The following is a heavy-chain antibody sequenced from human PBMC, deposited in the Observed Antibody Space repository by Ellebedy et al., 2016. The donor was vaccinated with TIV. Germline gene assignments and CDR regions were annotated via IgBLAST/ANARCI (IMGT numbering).Heavy chain of an antibody. CDR1: GYSFSHYT. J-gene: IGHJ4*02. CDR2: ITGSNGNT. D-gene: IGHD3-22*01. Sequence: ASVNVSCXASGYSFSHYTIGWVRLAPGQGLEWMGWITGSNGNTNYAQNLQGRVTMTTDTSTNTAYMELGGLRSDDTAVYYCAREGAFDSGGYYELFDHWGQGTLVTVSS. V-gene: IGHV1-18*01. CDR3: AREGAFDSGGYYELFDH.